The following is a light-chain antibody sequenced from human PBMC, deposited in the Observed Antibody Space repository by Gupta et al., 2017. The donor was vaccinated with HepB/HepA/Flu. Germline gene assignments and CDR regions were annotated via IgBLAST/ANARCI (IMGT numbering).Light chain of an antibody. CDR3: QQDNTWLS. CDR1: QSVSSD. CDR2: GAS. J-gene: IGKJ4*01. V-gene: IGKV3-15*01. Sequence: ILMTQSPATLSVSPGERATLSCRASQSVSSDLAWYQQKPGQAPRLLIYGASTRANDVPDRFSGSGYGKEFTLTISRRQSEDCAVYYWQQDNTWLSFGGGTKVEIK.